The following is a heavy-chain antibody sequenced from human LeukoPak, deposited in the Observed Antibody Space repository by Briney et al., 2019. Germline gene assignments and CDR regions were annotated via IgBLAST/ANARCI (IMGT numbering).Heavy chain of an antibody. CDR2: IWYDGSNK. J-gene: IGHJ4*02. Sequence: GRSLRLSCAASGFTFSSYGMHWVRQAPGKGLEWVAVIWYDGSNKYYADSVKGRFTISRDNSKNTLYLQMNSLRAEDTAVYYCAREGFRYCSSTSCPIDYWGQGTLVTVSS. D-gene: IGHD2-2*01. V-gene: IGHV3-33*01. CDR1: GFTFSSYG. CDR3: AREGFRYCSSTSCPIDY.